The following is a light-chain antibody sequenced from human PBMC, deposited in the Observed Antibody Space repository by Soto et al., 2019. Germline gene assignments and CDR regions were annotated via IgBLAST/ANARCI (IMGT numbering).Light chain of an antibody. CDR2: AAS. CDR1: QSITTH. CDR3: QQSYSTPTPPT. V-gene: IGKV1-39*01. J-gene: IGKJ2*01. Sequence: DIQMTQSPSSLSASVGDRVTMTCRASQSITTHVNWYQQKPGKAPKLLIYAASILQSGVPSRFSGSGSDTDFTLTISSLQPEDFATYFCQQSYSTPTPPTFGQGTKVEIK.